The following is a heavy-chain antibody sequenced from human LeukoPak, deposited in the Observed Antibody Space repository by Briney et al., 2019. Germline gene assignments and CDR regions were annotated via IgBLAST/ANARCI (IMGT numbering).Heavy chain of an antibody. CDR3: AKAYYYGSGSYYNGFDY. D-gene: IGHD3-10*01. J-gene: IGHJ4*02. CDR2: ISYDGSNK. Sequence: GGSLRLSCAASGFTFSSYGMHWVRQAPGKGLEWVAVISYDGSNKYYADSVKGRFTISRDNSKNTLYLQMNSLRAEDTAVYYCAKAYYYGSGSYYNGFDYWGQGTLVTVSS. CDR1: GFTFSSYG. V-gene: IGHV3-30*18.